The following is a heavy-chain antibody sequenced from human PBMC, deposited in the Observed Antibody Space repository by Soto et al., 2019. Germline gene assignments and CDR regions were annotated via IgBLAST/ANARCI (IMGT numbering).Heavy chain of an antibody. D-gene: IGHD1-26*01. CDR1: GFTFSHYY. V-gene: IGHV3-11*04. J-gene: IGHJ5*02. CDR2: ISNSGYTI. Sequence: GGSLRLSCAASGFTFSHYYMSWIRQAPGKGLEWVSYISNSGYTIYYADSVKGRFTISRDNAKNSLYLQMNSLRDEDTAVYYCARVDTSETEWELSWFDPWGQGTLVTVSS. CDR3: ARVDTSETEWELSWFDP.